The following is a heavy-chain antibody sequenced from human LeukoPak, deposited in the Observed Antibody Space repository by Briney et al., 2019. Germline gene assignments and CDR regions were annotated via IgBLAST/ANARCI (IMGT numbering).Heavy chain of an antibody. Sequence: ASVKVSCMASGGTFSSYAISWVRQAPGQGLEWMGRINPNSGGTNYAQRFQGRVTVTRDTSNRKAYMELSRLRSDDTAVYYCARPSDWWELLRLDYWGQGTLVTVCS. CDR3: ARPSDWWELLRLDY. V-gene: IGHV1-2*06. CDR2: INPNSGGT. D-gene: IGHD1-26*01. J-gene: IGHJ4*02. CDR1: GGTFSSYA.